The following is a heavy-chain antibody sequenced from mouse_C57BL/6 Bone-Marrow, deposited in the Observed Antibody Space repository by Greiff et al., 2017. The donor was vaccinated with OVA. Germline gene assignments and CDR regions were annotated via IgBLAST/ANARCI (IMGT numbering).Heavy chain of an antibody. CDR2: IDPSDSYT. CDR1: GYTFTSYW. J-gene: IGHJ4*01. Sequence: QVQLQQPGAELVMPGASVKLSCKASGYTFTSYWMHWVKQRPGQGLEWIGEIDPSDSYTNYNQKFKGKSTLTVDKSSSTADMQLSSLTSEDSAVYYCARGMGAMDYWGQGTSVTVSS. V-gene: IGHV1-69*01. CDR3: ARGMGAMDY.